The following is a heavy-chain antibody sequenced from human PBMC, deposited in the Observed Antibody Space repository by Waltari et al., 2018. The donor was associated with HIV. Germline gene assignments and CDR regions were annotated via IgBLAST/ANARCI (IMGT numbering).Heavy chain of an antibody. CDR1: GYSISSGYY. D-gene: IGHD6-19*01. Sequence: QVQLQESGPGLVKPSETLSLTCSVSGYSISSGYYWGWLRQPPGKGLAWIGNIYHSGSSYSPPSLESRVTISVDTSKNQFSLKLSSMTAADTALYYCATIRAVAGSYYFDSWGQGILVTVSS. V-gene: IGHV4-38-2*02. CDR3: ATIRAVAGSYYFDS. CDR2: IYHSGSS. J-gene: IGHJ4*02.